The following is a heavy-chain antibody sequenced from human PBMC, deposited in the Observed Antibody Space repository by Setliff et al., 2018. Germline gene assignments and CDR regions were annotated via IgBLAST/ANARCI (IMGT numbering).Heavy chain of an antibody. J-gene: IGHJ6*03. CDR3: ATEGGSTITRHYMDV. CDR2: IIPVFGAT. CDR1: GGSFNTYA. Sequence: ASVKVSCKASGGSFNTYAISWVRQAPGQGLEWLGGIIPVFGATNYAQKFQGRLTITTDKPTTTAYMELSSLRSDDTAVYYCATEGGSTITRHYMDVWGKGTAVTVSS. V-gene: IGHV1-69*05. D-gene: IGHD4-4*01.